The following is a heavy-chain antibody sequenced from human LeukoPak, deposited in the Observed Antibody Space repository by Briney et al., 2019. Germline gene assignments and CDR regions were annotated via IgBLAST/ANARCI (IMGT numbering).Heavy chain of an antibody. CDR1: GDSISSYY. CDR3: ARESYRGFDP. J-gene: IGHJ5*02. Sequence: PSETLSLTCAVSGDSISSYYWSWIRQPPGKGLEWIGYIYYSGSTNYNPSLKSRVTISVDTSKNQFSLKLSSVTAADTAVYYCARESYRGFDPWGQGTLVTVSS. V-gene: IGHV4-59*01. CDR2: IYYSGST. D-gene: IGHD3-16*02.